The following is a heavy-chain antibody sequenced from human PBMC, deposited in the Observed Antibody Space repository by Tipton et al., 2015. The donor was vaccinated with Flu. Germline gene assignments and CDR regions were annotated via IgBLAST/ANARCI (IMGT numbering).Heavy chain of an antibody. CDR1: GYSFTSYW. Sequence: VQLVQSGAEVKKPGESLKISCKGSGYSFTSYWIGWVRQMPGKGLEWMGIIYPGDSDTRYSPSFQGQVTISADKSISTAYLQWSSLKASDTAMYYCERQAGYSSGWYGVSFDHWGLGPLLTVSS. D-gene: IGHD6-13*01. CDR3: ERQAGYSSGWYGVSFDH. J-gene: IGHJ4*02. CDR2: IYPGDSDT. V-gene: IGHV5-51*01.